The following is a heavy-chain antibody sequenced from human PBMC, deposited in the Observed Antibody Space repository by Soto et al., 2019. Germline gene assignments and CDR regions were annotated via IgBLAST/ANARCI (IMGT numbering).Heavy chain of an antibody. J-gene: IGHJ6*02. V-gene: IGHV3-30*03. CDR1: GFSFSTYG. Sequence: GGSLRLSCAASGFSFSTYGMHWVRQAPGKGLEWVAFISNDGSNKYYADSVKGRFTISRDNSKNTLYLQLNSLRAEDTAVYYWARDAYLAASGRDYYYYGMDVWGQGITVTVSS. CDR2: ISNDGSNK. D-gene: IGHD6-13*01. CDR3: ARDAYLAASGRDYYYYGMDV.